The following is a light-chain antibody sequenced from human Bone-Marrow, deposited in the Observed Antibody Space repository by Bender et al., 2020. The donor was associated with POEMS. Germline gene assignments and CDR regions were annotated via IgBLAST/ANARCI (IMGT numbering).Light chain of an antibody. Sequence: QSALTQPASVSGSPARSITISCSGTNSDIAISNSGSWYQQHPGKAPKLIVLPVSDRPSEIPNRLAASKSANTASLTISGLLPEDEADYSSASYTTTGTWVFGGGAKLTVL. CDR3: ASYTTTGTWV. CDR2: PVS. J-gene: IGLJ3*02. CDR1: NSDIAISNS. V-gene: IGLV2-14*03.